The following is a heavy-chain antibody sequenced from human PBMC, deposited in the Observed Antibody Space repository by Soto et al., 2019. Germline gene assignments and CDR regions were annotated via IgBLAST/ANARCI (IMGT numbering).Heavy chain of an antibody. D-gene: IGHD1-26*01. J-gene: IGHJ2*01. CDR3: ARDRGSRQRWYFDL. V-gene: IGHV3-33*01. Sequence: QVPLVESGGGVVQPGRSLRLSCAASGFTFSSYGMHWVRQAPGKGLEWVVVIWYDGSNKYYADSVKGRFTISRDNSKNTLYLQMNSLRAEDTAVYYCARDRGSRQRWYFDLWGRGTLVTVSS. CDR1: GFTFSSYG. CDR2: IWYDGSNK.